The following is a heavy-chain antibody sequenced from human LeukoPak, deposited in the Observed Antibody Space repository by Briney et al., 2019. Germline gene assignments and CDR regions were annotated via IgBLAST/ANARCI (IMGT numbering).Heavy chain of an antibody. Sequence: PGGSLRLSCAASGFTFSSYSMNWVRQAPGKGLEWVSSISSSSSYIYYADSVKGRFTISRDNAKNSLYLQMNSLRAEDTAVYYCARRGSWYSGSDYWGQGTLVIVSS. V-gene: IGHV3-21*01. CDR1: GFTFSSYS. CDR2: ISSSSSYI. D-gene: IGHD6-13*01. CDR3: ARRGSWYSGSDY. J-gene: IGHJ4*02.